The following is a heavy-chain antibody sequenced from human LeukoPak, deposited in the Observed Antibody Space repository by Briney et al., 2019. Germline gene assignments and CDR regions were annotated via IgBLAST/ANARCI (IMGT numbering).Heavy chain of an antibody. Sequence: GGSLRLSCAASGFTVSSNYMSWVRQAPGKGLVWVSRISDDGRTTTYADSVKGRFTISRDNAKNTLYLEMNSLRAEDTAVYYCATMAVAGVGWGQGTLVAVSS. J-gene: IGHJ1*01. CDR3: ATMAVAGVG. CDR2: ISDDGRTT. D-gene: IGHD6-19*01. CDR1: GFTVSSNY. V-gene: IGHV3-74*01.